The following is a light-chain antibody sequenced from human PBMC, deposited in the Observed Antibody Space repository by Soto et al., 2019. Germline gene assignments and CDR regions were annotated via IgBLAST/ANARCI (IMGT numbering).Light chain of an antibody. V-gene: IGLV5-45*03. CDR1: SGINVGTNR. J-gene: IGLJ3*02. Sequence: QPVLTQPSSLSASPGASASLTCTLRSGINVGTNRIYWYQQKPGSPPLLLLRYKPDSDTQQGSGVPSRFSGSKDVSANAGSLLSSGLQSEDEADYYCMIWHSNAWVFGGGTKLTVL. CDR2: YKPDSDT. CDR3: MIWHSNAWV.